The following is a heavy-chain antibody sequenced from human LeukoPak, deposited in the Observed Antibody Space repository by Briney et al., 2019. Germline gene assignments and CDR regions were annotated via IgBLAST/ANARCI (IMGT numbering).Heavy chain of an antibody. CDR3: ARDSASCRGCAFDM. CDR2: IDHDGSST. D-gene: IGHD4/OR15-4a*01. Sequence: PGGSLRLSCATSGFTFSTFWMHWVRQAPGKGLVWVSRIDHDGSSTNYADSVKGRFTISRDNAKNSVYLQMNSLSAEDTALYYCARDSASCRGCAFDMWGQGTMVTVSS. CDR1: GFTFSTFW. V-gene: IGHV3-74*01. J-gene: IGHJ3*02.